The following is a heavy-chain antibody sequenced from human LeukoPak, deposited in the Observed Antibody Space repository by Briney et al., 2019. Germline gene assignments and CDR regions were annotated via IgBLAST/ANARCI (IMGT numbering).Heavy chain of an antibody. CDR2: VSSSGGTT. D-gene: IGHD2-15*01. CDR3: AKNGDRGAYCSGGSCYPYYYYYMDV. Sequence: PGGSLRLSCAASGFTFSSYAMSWVRQAPGKGLEWVSAVSSSGGTTYYADSVKGRFTISRDNSKNTLSLQMNSLRAEDTAIYYCAKNGDRGAYCSGGSCYPYYYYYMDVWGKGTTVTISS. V-gene: IGHV3-23*01. CDR1: GFTFSSYA. J-gene: IGHJ6*03.